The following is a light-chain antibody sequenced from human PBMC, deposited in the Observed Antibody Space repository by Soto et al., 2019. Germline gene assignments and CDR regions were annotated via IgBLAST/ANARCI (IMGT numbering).Light chain of an antibody. J-gene: IGLJ2*01. V-gene: IGLV1-40*01. CDR2: SNN. Sequence: QSVLTQPPSVSGAPGQRVTISCIGSTSNIGAGYDVHWYQQFPGTAPKFLIYSNNQRPSGVPKRFSGSKSGTSASLAISGLQSEDEADYYCATWDDSLNGHVVFGGGTKLTVL. CDR1: TSNIGAGYD. CDR3: ATWDDSLNGHVV.